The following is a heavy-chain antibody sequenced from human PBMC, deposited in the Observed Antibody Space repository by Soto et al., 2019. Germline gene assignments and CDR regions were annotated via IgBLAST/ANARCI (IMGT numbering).Heavy chain of an antibody. J-gene: IGHJ4*02. CDR1: GFTFSSYA. D-gene: IGHD5-12*01. Sequence: PVGSLRLSCAASGFTFSSYAMSWVRQAPGKGLEWVSAISGSGGSTYYADSVKGRFTISRDNSKNTLYLQMNSLRAEDTAVYYCAKDPGWLQPYYYFDYWGQGTLVTVSS. CDR2: ISGSGGST. CDR3: AKDPGWLQPYYYFDY. V-gene: IGHV3-23*01.